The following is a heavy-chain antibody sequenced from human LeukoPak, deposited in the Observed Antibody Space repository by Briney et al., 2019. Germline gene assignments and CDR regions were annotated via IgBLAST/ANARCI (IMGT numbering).Heavy chain of an antibody. CDR3: ARDLVTRLNQYYDFWRFDP. CDR1: GGSFSDYY. J-gene: IGHJ5*02. V-gene: IGHV4-34*01. D-gene: IGHD3-3*01. CDR2: INHRGST. Sequence: SETLSLTCAVRGGSFSDYYWSWIRQPPGKGLEWIWEINHRGSTNDNPSVRSRVTISIDTSKNQFSLKLSSVTAADTAVYYCARDLVTRLNQYYDFWRFDPWGQGTLVTVSS.